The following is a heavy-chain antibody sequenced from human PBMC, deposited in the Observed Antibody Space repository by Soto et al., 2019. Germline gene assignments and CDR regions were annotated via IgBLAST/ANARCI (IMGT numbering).Heavy chain of an antibody. CDR2: IYYSGST. V-gene: IGHV4-59*01. Sequence: SETLSLTCTVSGGSISSYYWSWIRQPPGKGLEWIGYIYYSGSTNYNPSLKSRVTISVDTSKNQFSLKLSSVTAADTAVYYCGRSDFWSGYNYYYYGMDVWGQGTTVTVSS. J-gene: IGHJ6*02. D-gene: IGHD3-3*01. CDR3: GRSDFWSGYNYYYYGMDV. CDR1: GGSISSYY.